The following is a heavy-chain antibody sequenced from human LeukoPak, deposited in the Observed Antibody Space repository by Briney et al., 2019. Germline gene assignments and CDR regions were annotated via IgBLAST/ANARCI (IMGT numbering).Heavy chain of an antibody. CDR1: SFTFRSYD. Sequence: GGSLRLSCAASSFTFRSYDMSWVRQAPGKGLEWISYINTNGGRIFYADSVKGRFTIFRNNANNSLTLQMNSLRAEDTAVYYCARSHDDSDFDDYWGQGTLVTVSS. CDR3: ARSHDDSDFDDY. V-gene: IGHV3-48*03. CDR2: INTNGGRI. J-gene: IGHJ4*02. D-gene: IGHD4-17*01.